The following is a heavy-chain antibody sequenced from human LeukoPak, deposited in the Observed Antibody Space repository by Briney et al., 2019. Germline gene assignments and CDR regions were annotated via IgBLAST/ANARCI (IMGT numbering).Heavy chain of an antibody. D-gene: IGHD3-10*01. CDR2: IYYSGST. V-gene: IGHV4-59*01. Sequence: SETLSLTCTVSGGSISSYYWSWIRQPPGKGLEWIGYIYYSGSTNYNPSLKSRVPISVDTSKNQFSLKLSSVTAADTAVYYCASSRYTPYYYGSGSYSATFDYWGQGTLVTVSS. CDR3: ASSRYTPYYYGSGSYSATFDY. CDR1: GGSISSYY. J-gene: IGHJ4*02.